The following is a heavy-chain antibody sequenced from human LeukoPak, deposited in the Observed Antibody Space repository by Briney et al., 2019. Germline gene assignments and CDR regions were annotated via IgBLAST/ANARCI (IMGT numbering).Heavy chain of an antibody. V-gene: IGHV3-15*01. CDR1: GFTFSNAW. J-gene: IGHJ3*02. D-gene: IGHD6-13*01. Sequence: GGSLRLSCAASGFTFSNAWMSWVRQAPGKGLEWVGRIKSKTDGGTTDYAAPVKGRFTISRDDSKNTLYLQMNSLKTEDTAVYYCTSHPSSSWYPLDAFDIWGQGTMVTVSS. CDR3: TSHPSSSWYPLDAFDI. CDR2: IKSKTDGGTT.